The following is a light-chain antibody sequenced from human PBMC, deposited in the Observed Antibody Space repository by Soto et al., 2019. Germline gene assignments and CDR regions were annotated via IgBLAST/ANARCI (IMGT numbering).Light chain of an antibody. V-gene: IGKV1-5*03. J-gene: IGKJ1*01. CDR3: QQYSTLPWS. CDR1: QSIGRW. CDR2: KAS. Sequence: DIQLTHSPSTLSASIGDRVTITCRASQSIGRWLAWYQQRPGKAPNVLIYKASNLDRGVPSRFSGSGSETEFTPTISSLQPEDFATYYCQQYSTLPWSFGQGTQVEL.